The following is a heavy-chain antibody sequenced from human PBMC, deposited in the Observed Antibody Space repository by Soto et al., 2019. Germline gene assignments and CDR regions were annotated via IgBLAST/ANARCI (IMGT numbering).Heavy chain of an antibody. V-gene: IGHV3-23*01. CDR2: IRNSGGSA. Sequence: WVSLRLSWAAAGFTCRSYAGGWVRQAAGKGRGWVSIIRNSGGSAYYADSGKGRCTISRDNSKNTLYLQMSSLRADDTAVYYCAKCPSDTTCYGTRLASWGQGTLVTVSS. J-gene: IGHJ5*01. CDR3: AKCPSDTTCYGTRLAS. CDR1: GFTCRSYA. D-gene: IGHD2-2*01.